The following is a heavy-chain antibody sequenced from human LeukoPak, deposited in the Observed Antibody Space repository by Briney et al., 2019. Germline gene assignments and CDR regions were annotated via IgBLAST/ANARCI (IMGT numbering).Heavy chain of an antibody. Sequence: GGSLRLSCAASGFTFSSYWMSWVRQAPGKGLEWVANIKQDGSEKYYVDSVKGRFTISRDNAKNSLYLQMNSLRAEDTAVYYCARDFPFLDYDFWSGSPQVYWGQGTLVTVSS. J-gene: IGHJ4*02. V-gene: IGHV3-7*01. CDR2: IKQDGSEK. D-gene: IGHD3-3*01. CDR1: GFTFSSYW. CDR3: ARDFPFLDYDFWSGSPQVY.